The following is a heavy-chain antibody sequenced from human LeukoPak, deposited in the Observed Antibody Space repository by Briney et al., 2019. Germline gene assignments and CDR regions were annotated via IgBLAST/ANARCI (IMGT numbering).Heavy chain of an antibody. CDR2: IRGSGDRT. CDR3: AKDSKIVGATFRSYHYMDV. Sequence: GGSLRLSCAASGFTFSSYAMSWVRQAPGKGLEWVSAIRGSGDRTHYADSVRGRFTISRDNSKNTLYLQMNSLRAEDTAVYYCAKDSKIVGATFRSYHYMDVWGKGTAVTVSS. J-gene: IGHJ6*03. D-gene: IGHD1-26*01. CDR1: GFTFSSYA. V-gene: IGHV3-23*01.